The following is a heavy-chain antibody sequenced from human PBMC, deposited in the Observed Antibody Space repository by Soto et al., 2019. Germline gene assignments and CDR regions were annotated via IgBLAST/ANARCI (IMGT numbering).Heavy chain of an antibody. D-gene: IGHD5-12*01. CDR3: AREVRWLQYGYFDY. CDR2: INHSGST. J-gene: IGHJ4*02. V-gene: IGHV4-34*09. Sequence: SETLSLTCAVYGGSFSGYYWSWIRQPPGKGLEWIGEINHSGSTNYNPSLKSRVTISVDTSKNQFSLKLSSVTAADTAVYYCAREVRWLQYGYFDYWGQGTLVTVSS. CDR1: GGSFSGYY.